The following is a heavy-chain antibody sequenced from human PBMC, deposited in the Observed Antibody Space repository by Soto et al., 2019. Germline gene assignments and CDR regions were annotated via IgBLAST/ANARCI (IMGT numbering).Heavy chain of an antibody. CDR1: GYTFTTYY. J-gene: IGHJ3*02. V-gene: IGHV1-46*01. CDR2: INPSAGST. Sequence: QVQLVQSGAEVKKPGASVKVSCKASGYTFTTYYMHWVRQAPGQGLEWMGIINPSAGSTSYAQKFQGRVTMTRDTSTSTVYMELSSLRSEETAVYYCAGGSGRLGAFDIWGQGTMVTVSS. CDR3: AGGSGRLGAFDI. D-gene: IGHD1-26*01.